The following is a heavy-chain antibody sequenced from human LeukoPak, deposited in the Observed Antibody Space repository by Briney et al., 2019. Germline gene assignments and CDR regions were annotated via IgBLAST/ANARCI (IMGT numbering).Heavy chain of an antibody. CDR2: IGPTGTDR. CDR1: GFTFSSCG. CDR3: ATETIGRHYDY. D-gene: IGHD1-14*01. J-gene: IGHJ4*02. V-gene: IGHV3-21*01. Sequence: GGSLRLSCAASGFTFSSCGFNWVRQAPGKGLEWVSSIGPTGTDRYYADSVRGRFTISRDNAKNSMYLQMDSLRDEDTAVYYCATETIGRHYDYWGQGTLLTVFS.